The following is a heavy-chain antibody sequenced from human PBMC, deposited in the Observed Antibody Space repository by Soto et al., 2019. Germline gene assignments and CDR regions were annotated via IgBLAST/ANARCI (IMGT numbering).Heavy chain of an antibody. Sequence: ASVKVSCKASGYTFTSYGISWVRQAPGQGLEWMGWISAYNGNTNYAQKLQGRVTMTTDTSTSTAYMELRSLRSDDTAVYYCARDRDYYDSSAHTDYWGQGTLVTVSS. CDR3: ARDRDYYDSSAHTDY. CDR2: ISAYNGNT. CDR1: GYTFTSYG. D-gene: IGHD3-22*01. V-gene: IGHV1-18*01. J-gene: IGHJ4*02.